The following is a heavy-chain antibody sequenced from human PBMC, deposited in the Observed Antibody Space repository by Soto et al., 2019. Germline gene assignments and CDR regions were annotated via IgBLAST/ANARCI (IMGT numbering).Heavy chain of an antibody. CDR1: GGIFSSNA. V-gene: IGHV1-69*01. CDR3: ATGGRGYSSAPRFYFEY. Sequence: QVQLVQSGAEVKKPGSSVKVSCQASGGIFSSNAISWVRQAPGQGLEWMGGILPIFDTTHYAQKFQGRVTITADESTSTAYMELSRLNSEDTALSYCATGGRGYSSAPRFYFEYWGQGTLVTVSS. J-gene: IGHJ4*02. D-gene: IGHD5-18*01. CDR2: ILPIFDTT.